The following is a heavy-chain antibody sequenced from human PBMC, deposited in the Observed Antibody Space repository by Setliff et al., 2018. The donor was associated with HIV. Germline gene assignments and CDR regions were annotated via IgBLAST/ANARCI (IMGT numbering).Heavy chain of an antibody. D-gene: IGHD1-1*01. J-gene: IGHJ4*02. V-gene: IGHV4-38-2*02. CDR1: GYSISSDYC. CDR3: ARDLRGTQSSDY. Sequence: SETLSLTCAVSGYSISSDYCWGWIRQPPGKGLEWIGNMCHGGNNNYYNPSLKSRVTISVDTSKNQFSLKLRSVTAADTAVYYCARDLRGTQSSDYWGQGTLVTVSS. CDR2: MCHGGNNN.